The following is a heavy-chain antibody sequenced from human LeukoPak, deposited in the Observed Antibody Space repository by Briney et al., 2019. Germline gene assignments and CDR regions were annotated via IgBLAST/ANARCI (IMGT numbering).Heavy chain of an antibody. CDR2: INPSGGST. CDR3: ARARPYGMDV. J-gene: IGHJ6*02. CDR1: GYTFTSYG. V-gene: IGHV1-46*01. Sequence: ASVKVSCKASGYTFTSYGISWVRQAPGQGLEWMGIINPSGGSTSYAQKFQGRVTMTRDTSTSTVYMELSSLRSEDTAVYYCARARPYGMDVWGQGTTVTVSS.